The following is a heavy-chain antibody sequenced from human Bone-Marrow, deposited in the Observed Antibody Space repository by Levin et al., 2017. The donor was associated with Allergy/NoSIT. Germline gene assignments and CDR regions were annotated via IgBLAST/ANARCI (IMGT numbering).Heavy chain of an antibody. CDR1: GYTFTSYD. D-gene: IGHD7-27*01. CDR2: MSPNSGNT. CDR3: ARNLPKTGDFDY. J-gene: IGHJ4*02. V-gene: IGHV1-8*01. Sequence: GESLKISCEASGYTFTSYDINWVRQATGQGLEWMGWMSPNSGNTGYAQKFQGRVTMTRDTATSTAYMELSSLRSEDTAVYYCARNLPKTGDFDYWGQGTLVTVSS.